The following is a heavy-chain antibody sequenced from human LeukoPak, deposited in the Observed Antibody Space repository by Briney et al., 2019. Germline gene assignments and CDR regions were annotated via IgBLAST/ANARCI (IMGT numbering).Heavy chain of an antibody. D-gene: IGHD1-20*01. CDR2: IRYDGSNK. V-gene: IGHV3-30*02. CDR3: AKILYNWNDGGFDY. Sequence: PPGGSLRLSCAASGFTFSSYGMHWVRQAPGKGLEWVAFIRYDGSNKYYADSVKGRFTISRDNSKNTLYLQMNSLRAEDTAVYYCAKILYNWNDGGFDYWGQGTLVTVSS. CDR1: GFTFSSYG. J-gene: IGHJ4*02.